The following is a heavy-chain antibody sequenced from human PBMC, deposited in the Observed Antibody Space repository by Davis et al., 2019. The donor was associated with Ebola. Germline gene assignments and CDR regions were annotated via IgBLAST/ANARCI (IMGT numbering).Heavy chain of an antibody. CDR3: PREDFWSGYRNDY. CDR1: GFTFGDYA. D-gene: IGHD3-3*01. Sequence: PGGSLRLSCTASGFTFGDYAMSWFRQAPGKGLEWVGFIRSKAYGGTTEYAASVKGRFTISRDDSKSIAYLQMSSLKTEDTAVYYCPREDFWSGYRNDYWGQGTLVTVSS. J-gene: IGHJ4*02. CDR2: IRSKAYGGTT. V-gene: IGHV3-49*03.